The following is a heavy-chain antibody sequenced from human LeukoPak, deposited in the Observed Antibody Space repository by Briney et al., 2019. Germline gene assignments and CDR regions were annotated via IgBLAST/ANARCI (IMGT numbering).Heavy chain of an antibody. J-gene: IGHJ4*02. Sequence: SETLSLTCTVSGASISSGSYYWSWIRQPAGKGLEWIGRIYTRGSTNYNPSLKSRVTISVDTPKNQFSLKLSSVTAADTAVYYCATAQWELHGGFDYWGQGNLVTVSS. D-gene: IGHD1-26*01. V-gene: IGHV4-61*02. CDR2: IYTRGST. CDR3: ATAQWELHGGFDY. CDR1: GASISSGSYY.